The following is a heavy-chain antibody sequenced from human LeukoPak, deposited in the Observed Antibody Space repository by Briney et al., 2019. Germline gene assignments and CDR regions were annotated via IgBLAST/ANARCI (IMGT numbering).Heavy chain of an antibody. Sequence: GRSLRLSCAASGFTFDDYAMHWVRQAPGKGLEWVSGISWNSGSIGYADSVKGRFTISRDNAKNSLYLQMSSLRAEDTALYYCAKDAAAAGTNPTGNYWGQGTLVTVSS. V-gene: IGHV3-9*01. CDR1: GFTFDDYA. J-gene: IGHJ4*02. CDR2: ISWNSGSI. D-gene: IGHD6-13*01. CDR3: AKDAAAAGTNPTGNY.